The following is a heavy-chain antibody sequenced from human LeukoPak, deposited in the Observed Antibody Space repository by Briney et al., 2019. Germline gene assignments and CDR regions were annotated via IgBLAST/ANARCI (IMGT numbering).Heavy chain of an antibody. CDR2: INPNSGGT. Sequence: ASVKVSCKASGYTFTGYYMHWVRQAPGQGLEWMGWINPNSGGTNYAQKFQGWVTMTRDTSISTAYMELSRLRSDDTAVYYCAREGPSDYYYYMDVWGKGTTVTVSS. CDR3: AREGPSDYYYYMDV. V-gene: IGHV1-2*04. J-gene: IGHJ6*03. CDR1: GYTFTGYY.